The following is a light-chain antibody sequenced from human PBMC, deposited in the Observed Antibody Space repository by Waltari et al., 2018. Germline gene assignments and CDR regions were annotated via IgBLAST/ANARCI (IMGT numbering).Light chain of an antibody. CDR3: QSYDTSLSVV. CDR1: GSNIGAGDD. V-gene: IGLV1-40*01. CDR2: GST. Sequence: QSVLTQPPSVSGAPGQRVTISCTGSGSNIGAGDDVHWSQQLPRAAPKPLIYGSTSRPLGVPARFFGSTSGTSASLAITGLQAEDEADYYCQSYDTSLSVVFGGGTKLTVL. J-gene: IGLJ3*02.